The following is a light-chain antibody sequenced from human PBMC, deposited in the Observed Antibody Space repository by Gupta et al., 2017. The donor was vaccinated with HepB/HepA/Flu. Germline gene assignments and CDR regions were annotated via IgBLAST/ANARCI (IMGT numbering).Light chain of an antibody. CDR2: AAS. Sequence: DIQMTQSPSSLSASVGDRVTITCRASQSISSYLNWYQQKPGKVPKLLIYAASSWQSGVPSRFSGSGSGKDFTLTISSRQQEDFATYYCQQSDSNLMYTFGQGTXLEIK. CDR3: QQSDSNLMYT. V-gene: IGKV1-39*01. CDR1: QSISSY. J-gene: IGKJ2*01.